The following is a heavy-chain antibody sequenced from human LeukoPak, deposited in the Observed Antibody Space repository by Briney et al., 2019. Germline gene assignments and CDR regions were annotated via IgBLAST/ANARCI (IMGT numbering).Heavy chain of an antibody. CDR1: GFTVSSNY. CDR2: LYSGGST. D-gene: IGHD2-8*01. CDR3: ARGGRPYCTNGVCYSSGPWGFDY. J-gene: IGHJ4*02. V-gene: IGHV3-53*01. Sequence: GGSLRLSCAASGFTVSSNYVSWVRQAPGKGLEWVSVLYSGGSTYYADSVKGRFIISRDNSKNTLYLQMNSLRAEDTAVYYCARGGRPYCTNGVCYSSGPWGFDYWGQGTLVTVSS.